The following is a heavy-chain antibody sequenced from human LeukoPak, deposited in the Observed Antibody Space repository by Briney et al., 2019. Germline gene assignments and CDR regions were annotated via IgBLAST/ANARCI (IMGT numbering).Heavy chain of an antibody. D-gene: IGHD5-24*01. J-gene: IGHJ4*02. Sequence: GASVKVSCKASGYTFIDYYMHWVRQAPGQGLEWMGIINPSGGSTNYAQKFQGRVTITRDTSASTAYMELSSLRSEDTAVYYCARPSRWLQYLYFDYWGQGTLVTVSS. V-gene: IGHV1-46*01. CDR2: INPSGGST. CDR1: GYTFIDYY. CDR3: ARPSRWLQYLYFDY.